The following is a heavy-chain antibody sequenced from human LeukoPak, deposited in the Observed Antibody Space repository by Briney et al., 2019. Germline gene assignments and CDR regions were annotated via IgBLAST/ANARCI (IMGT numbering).Heavy chain of an antibody. V-gene: IGHV3-48*04. CDR2: INSSSSII. CDR3: AKRSSSWYHGYFDY. CDR1: GFTFSTYS. D-gene: IGHD6-13*01. Sequence: GGSLRLSCAASGFTFSTYSMNWVRQAPGKGLEWVSYINSSSSIIFYVDSVKGRFTISRDDAKNSLYLQMNSLRAEDTAVYYCAKRSSSWYHGYFDYWGQGTLVTVSS. J-gene: IGHJ4*02.